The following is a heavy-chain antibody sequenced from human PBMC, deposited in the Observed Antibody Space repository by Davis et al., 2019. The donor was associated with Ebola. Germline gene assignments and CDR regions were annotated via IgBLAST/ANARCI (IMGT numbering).Heavy chain of an antibody. CDR2: INHSGST. CDR3: ARQRRDGYSDFDY. D-gene: IGHD5-24*01. V-gene: IGHV4-34*01. Sequence: SETLSLTCAVYGGSFSGYYWSWIRQPPGKGLEWIGEINHSGSTNYNPSLKSRVTISVDTSKNQFSLKLSSVTAADTAVYYCARQRRDGYSDFDYWGLGTLVTVSS. J-gene: IGHJ4*02. CDR1: GGSFSGYY.